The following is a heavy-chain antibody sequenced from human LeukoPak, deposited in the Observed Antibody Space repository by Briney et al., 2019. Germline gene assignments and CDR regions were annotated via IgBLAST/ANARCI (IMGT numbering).Heavy chain of an antibody. CDR2: IYTSGST. CDR3: ARVYSSSWYTGSGFDY. J-gene: IGHJ4*02. Sequence: SETLSLTCTVSGGSISSYYWGWIRQPAGKGLEWIGRIYTSGSTNYNPSLKSRVTMSVDTSKNQFSLKLSSVTAADTAVYYCARVYSSSWYTGSGFDYWGQGTLVTVSS. CDR1: GGSISSYY. V-gene: IGHV4-4*07. D-gene: IGHD6-13*01.